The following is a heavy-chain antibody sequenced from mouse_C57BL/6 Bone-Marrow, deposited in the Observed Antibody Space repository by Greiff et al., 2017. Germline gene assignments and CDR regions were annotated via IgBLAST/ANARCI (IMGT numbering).Heavy chain of an antibody. V-gene: IGHV1-59*01. J-gene: IGHJ2*01. CDR1: GYTFTSYW. Sequence: VQLQQPGAELVRPGTSVKLSCKASGYTFTSYWMHWVKQRPGQGLEWIGVIDPSDSYTNYNQKFKGKATLTVDTSSSTAYMQLSSLTSEDSAVYYCARCPMTTVPDDWGQGTTLTVSS. D-gene: IGHD1-1*01. CDR3: ARCPMTTVPDD. CDR2: IDPSDSYT.